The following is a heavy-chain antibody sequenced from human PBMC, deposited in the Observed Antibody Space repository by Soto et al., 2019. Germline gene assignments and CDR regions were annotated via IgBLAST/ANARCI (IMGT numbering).Heavy chain of an antibody. Sequence: PSETLSLTCTVSGGSISSYYWSWIRQPPGKGLERIGYIYYSGSTNYNPSLKSRVTISVNTSKNQFSLKLSSVTAADSAVYYCARSRRGYRDVFDYWGQGTLVTVSS. V-gene: IGHV4-59*08. CDR2: IYYSGST. D-gene: IGHD5-12*01. CDR3: ARSRRGYRDVFDY. CDR1: GGSISSYY. J-gene: IGHJ4*02.